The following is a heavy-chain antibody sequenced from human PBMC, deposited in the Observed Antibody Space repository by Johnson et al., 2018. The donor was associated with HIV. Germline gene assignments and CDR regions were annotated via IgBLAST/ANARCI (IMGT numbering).Heavy chain of an antibody. Sequence: QVQLVESGGGVVQPGRSLRLSCAASGFTFSNYAVHWVRQAPGKGLEWVAVMSSDGFNKYYADSVKGRFTVSRDNSKNTLYLQMNSLRAEDTALYYCAKDIWLRGAFDIWGQGTMVTVSS. J-gene: IGHJ3*02. CDR2: MSSDGFNK. D-gene: IGHD3-10*01. V-gene: IGHV3-30-3*01. CDR3: AKDIWLRGAFDI. CDR1: GFTFSNYA.